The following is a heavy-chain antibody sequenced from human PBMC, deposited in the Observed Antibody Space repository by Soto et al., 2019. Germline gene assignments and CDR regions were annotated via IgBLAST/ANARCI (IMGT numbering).Heavy chain of an antibody. D-gene: IGHD3-10*01. CDR1: GGSISGYY. CDR3: ARDLTYNSGSSPLY. J-gene: IGHJ4*02. Sequence: PSETLSLTCTVSGGSISGYYWSWIRQPPGKGLEWIGDIYYSGSTNYNPSLKSRVTISVDNAKNTLYLQMNSLRAEDTALYYCARDLTYNSGSSPLYWGQGTLVTVSS. CDR2: IYYSGST. V-gene: IGHV4-59*12.